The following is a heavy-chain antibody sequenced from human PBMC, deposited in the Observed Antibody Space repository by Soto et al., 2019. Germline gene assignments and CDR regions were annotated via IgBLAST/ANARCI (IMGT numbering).Heavy chain of an antibody. J-gene: IGHJ5*02. Sequence: QVQLQESGPGLVKASQTLSITCIVSGGSITSGDYYWSWIRQPPGKGPEWIGYIYSNEYTSYKASLKSRGTISLDTSKNQFSLNRNSVTAADTAVYYCAGGALGYNWFDPWGQGTLVTVSS. CDR2: IYSNEYT. CDR1: GGSITSGDYY. V-gene: IGHV4-30-4*01. D-gene: IGHD3-16*01. CDR3: AGGALGYNWFDP.